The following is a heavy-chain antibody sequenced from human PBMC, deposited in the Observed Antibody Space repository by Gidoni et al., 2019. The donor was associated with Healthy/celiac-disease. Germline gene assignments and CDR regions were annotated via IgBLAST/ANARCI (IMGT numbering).Heavy chain of an antibody. V-gene: IGHV4-39*01. J-gene: IGHJ5*02. CDR3: ARHAAARHLDP. Sequence: QLQLQESGPGLVKPSETLSLTCTVSGGSISSSSYYWGWIRQPPGKGLEWIGSIYYSGSTYYNPSLKSRVTISVDTSKNQFSLKLSSVTAADTAVYYCARHAAARHLDPWGQGTLVTVSS. CDR1: GGSISSSSYY. D-gene: IGHD6-13*01. CDR2: IYYSGST.